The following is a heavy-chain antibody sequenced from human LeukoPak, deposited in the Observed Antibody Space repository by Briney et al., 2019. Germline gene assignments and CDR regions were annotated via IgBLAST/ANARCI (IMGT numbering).Heavy chain of an antibody. D-gene: IGHD3-22*01. J-gene: IGHJ6*03. CDR1: GGTFSSYA. CDR2: IIPIFGTA. CDR3: AREFGSSGYFHTYYYYYYMDV. V-gene: IGHV1-69*06. Sequence: GASVKVSCKASGGTFSSYAISWVRQAPGQGLEWMGGIIPIFGTANYAQKFQGRVTITADKSTSTAYMELSSLRSEDTAVYYCAREFGSSGYFHTYYYYYYMDVWGKGTTVTVSS.